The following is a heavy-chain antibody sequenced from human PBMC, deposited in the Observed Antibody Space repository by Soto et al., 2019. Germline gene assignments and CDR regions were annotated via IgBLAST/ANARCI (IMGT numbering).Heavy chain of an antibody. CDR2: IYPGDSDT. J-gene: IGHJ6*02. CDR1: GYSFTSYW. CDR3: TTRGSNYRPAWDYFYYGMDV. D-gene: IGHD4-4*01. Sequence: PGETLKISCKGSGYSFTSYWIGWVRQMPGKGLEWMGIIYPGDSDTRYSPSFQGQVTISRDDSTNTLYLQMNSLKTEDTAIYYCTTRGSNYRPAWDYFYYGMDVWGQGTTVTVSS. V-gene: IGHV5-51*01.